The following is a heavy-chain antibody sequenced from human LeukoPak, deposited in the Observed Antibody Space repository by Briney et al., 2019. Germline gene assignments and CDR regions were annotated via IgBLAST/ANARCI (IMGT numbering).Heavy chain of an antibody. CDR3: ARTPTTYTYGTFDP. CDR2: IYYSGST. D-gene: IGHD5-18*01. J-gene: IGHJ5*02. V-gene: IGHV4-59*01. Sequence: SETLSLTCTISGGSISSYYWSWIRQPPGKGLEWIGYIYYSGSTDYNPSLKSRVTISVDTSKNQFSLKLSSVTAADTALYYCARTPTTYTYGTFDPWGQGTLVTVSS. CDR1: GGSISSYY.